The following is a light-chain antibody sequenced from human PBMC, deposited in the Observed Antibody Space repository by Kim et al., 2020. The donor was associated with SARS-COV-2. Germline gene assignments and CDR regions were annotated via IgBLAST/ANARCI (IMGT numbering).Light chain of an antibody. Sequence: ASVGDRVTITCRASQGINNYLAWYQQNPGKAPKLLIYGASTLQSGVPSRFSGSGSGTDFTLTISSLQPEDFATYSCHQFNSYPRSFGQGTKVEIK. CDR1: QGINNY. CDR2: GAS. V-gene: IGKV1-9*01. J-gene: IGKJ1*01. CDR3: HQFNSYPRS.